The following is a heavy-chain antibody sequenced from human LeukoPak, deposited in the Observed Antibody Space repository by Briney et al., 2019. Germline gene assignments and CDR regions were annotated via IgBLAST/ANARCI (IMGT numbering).Heavy chain of an antibody. V-gene: IGHV4-39*07. CDR3: ARKVWGYSSNAFDI. D-gene: IGHD6-13*01. J-gene: IGHJ3*02. CDR1: GGSISFSTYF. CDR2: IYYSGST. Sequence: PSETLSLTCTVSGGSISFSTYFWGWIRQSPGKGLEWIGSIYYSGSTYYNPSLKSRVTISVDTSKNQFSLKLSSVTAADTAVYYCARKVWGYSSNAFDIWGQGTMVTVSS.